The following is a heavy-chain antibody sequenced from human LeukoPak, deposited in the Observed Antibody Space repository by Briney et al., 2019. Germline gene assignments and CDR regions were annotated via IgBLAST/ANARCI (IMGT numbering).Heavy chain of an antibody. Sequence: PGGSLRLSYAASGFSFSRFGMNWVRQAPGKGLEWISHISSTSGAVYCADSVKGRFTISRDNAKNSLYLQMSSLRNEDTAIYYCAQKGGTDHWGQGTLVTVSS. CDR1: GFSFSRFG. V-gene: IGHV3-48*02. D-gene: IGHD2-15*01. CDR2: ISSTSGAV. J-gene: IGHJ4*02. CDR3: AQKGGTDH.